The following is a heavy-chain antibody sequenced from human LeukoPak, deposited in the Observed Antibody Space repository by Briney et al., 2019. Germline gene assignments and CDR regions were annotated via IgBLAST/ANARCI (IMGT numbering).Heavy chain of an antibody. D-gene: IGHD3-22*01. V-gene: IGHV3-21*01. J-gene: IGHJ3*02. Sequence: GGSLRLSCAASGFTFSSYSMNWVRQAPGKGLEWVSSISSRSSYIYHADSVKGRFTISRDNAKNSLYLQMNSLRAEDTAVDYCAREAYYYDSSGYVHDAFDIWGQGTVVTVSS. CDR3: AREAYYYDSSGYVHDAFDI. CDR1: GFTFSSYS. CDR2: ISSRSSYI.